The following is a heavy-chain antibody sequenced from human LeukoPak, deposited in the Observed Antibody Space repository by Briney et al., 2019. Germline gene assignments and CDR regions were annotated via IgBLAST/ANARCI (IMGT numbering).Heavy chain of an antibody. CDR3: ARVRLERALLRYSNGGYGMDV. Sequence: PGGSLRLSCAASGFTFSSYGMHWVRQAPGKGLEWVAVISYDGSNKYYADSVKGRFTISRDNSKNTLYLQMNSLRSDDTAVYYCARVRLERALLRYSNGGYGMDVWGQGTTVTVSS. CDR2: ISYDGSNK. J-gene: IGHJ6*02. CDR1: GFTFSSYG. D-gene: IGHD3-9*01. V-gene: IGHV3-30*03.